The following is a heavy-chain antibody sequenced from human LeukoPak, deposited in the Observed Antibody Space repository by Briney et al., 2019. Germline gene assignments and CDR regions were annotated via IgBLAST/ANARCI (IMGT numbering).Heavy chain of an antibody. V-gene: IGHV3-23*01. CDR3: AKDLGKQWLVIDY. Sequence: GGSLRLSCAASGFTFSSYAMSWVRQAPGKGLEWVSAISGSGGSTYYADSVKGRFTIPRDNSKNTLYLQMNSLRAEDTAVYYCAKDLGKQWLVIDYWGQGTLVTVSS. CDR1: GFTFSSYA. CDR2: ISGSGGST. D-gene: IGHD6-19*01. J-gene: IGHJ4*02.